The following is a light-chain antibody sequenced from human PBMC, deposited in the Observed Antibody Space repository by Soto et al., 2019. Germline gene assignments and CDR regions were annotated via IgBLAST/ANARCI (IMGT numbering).Light chain of an antibody. Sequence: PGERATLSCRASQSVSSSYLAWYQQKPGQAPRLLIYGASSRATGIPDRFSGSGSGTDFTLTISRLEPEDFAVYYCQQYGSSPKTLGQGTKVDIK. CDR2: GAS. CDR1: QSVSSSY. CDR3: QQYGSSPKT. V-gene: IGKV3-20*01. J-gene: IGKJ1*01.